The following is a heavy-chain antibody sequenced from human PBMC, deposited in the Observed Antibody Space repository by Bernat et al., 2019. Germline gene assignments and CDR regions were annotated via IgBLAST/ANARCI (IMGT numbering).Heavy chain of an antibody. V-gene: IGHV4-34*01. CDR1: GGSFSGYY. D-gene: IGHD3-10*01. Sequence: QVQLQQWGAGLLKPSETLSLTCAVYGGSFSGYYWSWIRQPPGKGLEWIGEINHSGSTNYNPSLKSRVTISVDTSKNQFSLKLSSVTAADTAVYYCARGYGSGSFPYYWYFDLWGRGTLVTVSS. J-gene: IGHJ2*01. CDR3: ARGYGSGSFPYYWYFDL. CDR2: INHSGST.